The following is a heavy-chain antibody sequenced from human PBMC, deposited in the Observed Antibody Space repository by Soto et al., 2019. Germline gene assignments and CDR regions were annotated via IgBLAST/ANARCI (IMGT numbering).Heavy chain of an antibody. J-gene: IGHJ4*02. CDR1: GFTFSHYA. D-gene: IGHD1-26*01. CDR2: MSYDGSNE. V-gene: IGHV3-30*18. Sequence: QVQLVESGGGVVQPGRSLRLSCAASGFTFSHYAMHWVRQAPGKGLEWVALMSYDGSNEYYADSVKGRFTISRDNSKNTLYLQMNSLTAEDTAFYYCAKDGSHNFDYWGQGTLVTVSS. CDR3: AKDGSHNFDY.